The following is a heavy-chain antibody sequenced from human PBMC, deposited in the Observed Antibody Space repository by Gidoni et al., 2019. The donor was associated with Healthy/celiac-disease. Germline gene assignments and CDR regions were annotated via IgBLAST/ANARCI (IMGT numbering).Heavy chain of an antibody. Sequence: QVQLVQSGAEVKKPGASVTVYCKDSGYTFTSYGISCVRQAPGQGLEWMGWISAYNGTTNYAQKLQVRVTMTTDTSTSTAYMGLRSLRSDDTAVYYCARVSAGYWYFDLWGRGTLVTVSS. J-gene: IGHJ2*01. CDR3: ARVSAGYWYFDL. D-gene: IGHD6-19*01. CDR2: ISAYNGTT. CDR1: GYTFTSYG. V-gene: IGHV1-18*01.